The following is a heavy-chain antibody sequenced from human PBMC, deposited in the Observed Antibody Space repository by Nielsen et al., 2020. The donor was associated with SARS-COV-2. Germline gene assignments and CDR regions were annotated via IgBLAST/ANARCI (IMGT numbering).Heavy chain of an antibody. CDR1: GFTFSDDA. D-gene: IGHD6-6*01. V-gene: IGHV3-23*01. J-gene: IGHJ4*02. CDR3: AKVTYNSYRSIGAFDY. CDR2: ISGSGGST. Sequence: GGSLRLSCAASGFTFSDDAMTWVRQVPGKGLEWVSSISGSGGSTYYADSVKGRSAISRDNSKNTLYLQMNSLRAEDTAVYYCAKVTYNSYRSIGAFDYWGQGTLVTVSS.